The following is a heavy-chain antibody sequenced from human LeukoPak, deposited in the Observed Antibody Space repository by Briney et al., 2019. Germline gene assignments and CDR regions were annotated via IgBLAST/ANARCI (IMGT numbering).Heavy chain of an antibody. CDR2: INPNSGGT. Sequence: ASVKVSCKASGYTFTGYYMHWVRQAPGQGLEWMGRINPNSGGTNYAQKFQGRVTMTRDTSISTAYMELSRLRSDDTAVYYCARDIERLNWFDPWGQGTLVTVSS. CDR3: ARDIERLNWFDP. D-gene: IGHD1-26*01. CDR1: GYTFTGYY. V-gene: IGHV1-2*06. J-gene: IGHJ5*02.